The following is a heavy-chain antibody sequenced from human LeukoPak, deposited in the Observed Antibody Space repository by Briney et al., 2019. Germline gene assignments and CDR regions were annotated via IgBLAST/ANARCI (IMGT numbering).Heavy chain of an antibody. CDR2: IDSDGSST. Sequence: PGGSLRLSCAASGFTFSRSWMHWVRQAPGKGLVWVSRIDSDGSSTIYADSVKGRFTISRDNAKNSLYLQMNSLRAEDTAVYYCAKEYCSGGRCYAYLDYWGPGTLVSVSS. CDR1: GFTFSRSW. CDR3: AKEYCSGGRCYAYLDY. V-gene: IGHV3-74*01. J-gene: IGHJ4*02. D-gene: IGHD2-15*01.